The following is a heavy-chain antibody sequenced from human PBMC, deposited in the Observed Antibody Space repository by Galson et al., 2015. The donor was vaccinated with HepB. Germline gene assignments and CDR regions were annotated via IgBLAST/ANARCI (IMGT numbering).Heavy chain of an antibody. Sequence: SLRLSCAASGFTFGSYGMHWVRQAPGKGLEWVAVIWYDGSNKYYADSVKGRFTISRDNSKNTLYLQMNSLRAEDTAVYYCARGPSVVAATGWAAFDIWGQGTMVTVSS. J-gene: IGHJ3*02. CDR3: ARGPSVVAATGWAAFDI. CDR2: IWYDGSNK. V-gene: IGHV3-33*01. CDR1: GFTFGSYG. D-gene: IGHD2-15*01.